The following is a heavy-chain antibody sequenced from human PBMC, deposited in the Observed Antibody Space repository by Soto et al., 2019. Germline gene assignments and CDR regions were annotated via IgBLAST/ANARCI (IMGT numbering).Heavy chain of an antibody. Sequence: SETLSLTCTVSGGSISSYYWSWIRQPPGKGLEWIGYIYYSGSTNYNPSLKSRVTISVDTSKNQFSLKLSSVTAADTAAYYCARSDSSMIVAGFDYWGQGTLVTVSS. V-gene: IGHV4-59*01. CDR2: IYYSGST. CDR1: GGSISSYY. D-gene: IGHD3-22*01. CDR3: ARSDSSMIVAGFDY. J-gene: IGHJ4*02.